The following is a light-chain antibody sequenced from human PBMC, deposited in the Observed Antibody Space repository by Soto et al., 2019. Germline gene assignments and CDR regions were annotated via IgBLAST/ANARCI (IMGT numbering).Light chain of an antibody. CDR1: QSVSSTY. CDR3: HHYGRSPGT. Sequence: DIVMTQSPATLPVSPGERATLSCRASQSVSSTYLAWYQQKPGQAPRLLIYGASSRATGIPDRFSGSGSGTDFTLTISRLQPEDFAVYYCHHYGRSPGTFGQGTKVDI. V-gene: IGKV3-20*01. J-gene: IGKJ1*01. CDR2: GAS.